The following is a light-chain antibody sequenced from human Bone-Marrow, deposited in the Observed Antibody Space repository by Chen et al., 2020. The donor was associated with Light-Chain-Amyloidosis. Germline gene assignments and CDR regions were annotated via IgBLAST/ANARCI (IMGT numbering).Light chain of an antibody. CDR2: RDT. Sequence: SYELTPPPSGSVSPGQPASNTCSGDDLPTKYAYWYQQKPGQAPVLVIHRDTERPSGISERFSGSSSGTTATLTISGVQAEDEADYHCQSADSSGTYEVIFGGGTKLTVL. V-gene: IGLV3-25*03. J-gene: IGLJ2*01. CDR1: DLPTKY. CDR3: QSADSSGTYEVI.